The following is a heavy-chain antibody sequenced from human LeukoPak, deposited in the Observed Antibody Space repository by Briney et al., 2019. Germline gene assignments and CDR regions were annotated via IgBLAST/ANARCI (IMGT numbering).Heavy chain of an antibody. J-gene: IGHJ4*02. CDR1: GYSFTYYW. CDR3: ARQDGRALYYFDY. V-gene: IGHV5-51*01. D-gene: IGHD5-24*01. Sequence: PGESLKISCKGSGYSFTYYWIAWVRQMPGKGLEWMGIIYPADSDTRYSPSFQGQVTISADKSTSTAYLQWSSLKASDTAMYYCARQDGRALYYFDYWGQGTLVTVSS. CDR2: IYPADSDT.